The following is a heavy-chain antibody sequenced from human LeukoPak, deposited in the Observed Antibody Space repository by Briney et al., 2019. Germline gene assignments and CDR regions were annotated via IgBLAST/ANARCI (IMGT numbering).Heavy chain of an antibody. CDR2: INHSGST. CDR1: VGXFSNYH. D-gene: IGHD3-10*01. Sequence: SETLSLTCAVYVGXFSNYHWTWIRQPPGKGLEWIGEINHSGSTNCNPSLKSRVTISVDTSKNQFSLKLSSVTAADTAVYYCARRWFGQLPDAFDIWGQGTMVTVSS. J-gene: IGHJ3*02. V-gene: IGHV4-34*01. CDR3: ARRWFGQLPDAFDI.